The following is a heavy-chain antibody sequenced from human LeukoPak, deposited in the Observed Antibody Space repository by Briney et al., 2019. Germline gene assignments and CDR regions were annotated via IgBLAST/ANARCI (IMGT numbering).Heavy chain of an antibody. CDR3: AREGRFLEWLLSGYYYYYMDV. CDR2: IYSDGSTT. D-gene: IGHD3-3*01. CDR1: GFTLSSYW. Sequence: PGGSLRLSCAASGFTLSSYWMHWVRQAPGKGLVWVSRIYSDGSTTNYADSVKGRFTIPRDNAKNSLYLQMNSLRAEDTAVYYCAREGRFLEWLLSGYYYYYMDVWGKGTTVTVSS. J-gene: IGHJ6*03. V-gene: IGHV3-74*01.